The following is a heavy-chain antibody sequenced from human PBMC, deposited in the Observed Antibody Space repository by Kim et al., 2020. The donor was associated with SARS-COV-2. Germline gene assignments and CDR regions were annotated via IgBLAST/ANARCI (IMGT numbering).Heavy chain of an antibody. V-gene: IGHV3-21*01. J-gene: IGHJ3*02. D-gene: IGHD1-1*01. CDR1: GFTFSSYS. Sequence: GGSLRLSCAASGFTFSSYSMNWVRQAPGKGLEWVSSISSSSYIYYADSVKGRFTISRDNAKNSLYLQMNSLRAEDTAVYYCARGPRGTHAFDIWGQGTMVTVSS. CDR2: ISSSSYI. CDR3: ARGPRGTHAFDI.